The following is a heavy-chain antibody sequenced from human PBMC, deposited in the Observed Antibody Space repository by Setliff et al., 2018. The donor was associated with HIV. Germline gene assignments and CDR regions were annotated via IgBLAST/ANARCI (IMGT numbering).Heavy chain of an antibody. CDR3: ARGRIAYGDYFQ. CDR2: IYRDSAT. V-gene: IGHV3-53*01. J-gene: IGHJ4*02. D-gene: IGHD4-17*01. Sequence: TCAVSGGSISSNWWSWVRQAPGKGLEWVSVIYRDSATYYTDSVKGRFTISRDNSKNILYLQMNSLRDEDTAVYYCARGRIAYGDYFQWGQGTLVTVSS. CDR1: GGSISSNW.